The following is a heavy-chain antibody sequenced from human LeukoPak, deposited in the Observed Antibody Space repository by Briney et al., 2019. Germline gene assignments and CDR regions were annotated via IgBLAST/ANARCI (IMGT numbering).Heavy chain of an antibody. J-gene: IGHJ4*02. D-gene: IGHD5-18*01. Sequence: PGGSLRLSCAASGFTFSSYAMTWVRQAPGKGLEWVSAISASGGSTYYADSVKGRFTISRDNSKNTLYLQMNSLRAEDTAVYYCAKEALQSLRYSYISNFDYWGQGTLVTVSS. CDR3: AKEALQSLRYSYISNFDY. CDR2: ISASGGST. V-gene: IGHV3-23*01. CDR1: GFTFSSYA.